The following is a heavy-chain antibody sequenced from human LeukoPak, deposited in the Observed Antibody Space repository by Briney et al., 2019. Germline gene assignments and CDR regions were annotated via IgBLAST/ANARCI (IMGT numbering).Heavy chain of an antibody. Sequence: GGSLRLSRAASGFTFSSYGMSWVRQAPGKGLEWVSAISGSGGSTYYADSVKGRFTISRDNSKNTLYLQMNSLRAEDTAVYYCAKSPAYCSGGSCYVGGVDYWGQGTLVTVSS. D-gene: IGHD2-15*01. CDR2: ISGSGGST. CDR3: AKSPAYCSGGSCYVGGVDY. V-gene: IGHV3-23*01. CDR1: GFTFSSYG. J-gene: IGHJ4*02.